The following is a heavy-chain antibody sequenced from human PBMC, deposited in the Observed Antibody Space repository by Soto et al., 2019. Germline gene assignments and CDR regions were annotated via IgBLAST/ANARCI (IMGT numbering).Heavy chain of an antibody. J-gene: IGHJ6*02. CDR1: GYSFTSYW. CDR3: ARRSAVVNDRSSYDYHYSAMDV. V-gene: IGHV5-51*01. D-gene: IGHD2-8*02. Sequence: PGESLKISCVGSGYSFTSYWIAWVRQMPGKGLEWMGIIYPAKSDSRYSPSFQGQVTISADKSVRTAYLQWSSLKASDTAMYFCARRSAVVNDRSSYDYHYSAMDVWGQGTTVTVSS. CDR2: IYPAKSDS.